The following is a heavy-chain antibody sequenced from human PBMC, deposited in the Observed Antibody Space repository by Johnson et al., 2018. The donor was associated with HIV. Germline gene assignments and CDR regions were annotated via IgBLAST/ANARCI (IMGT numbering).Heavy chain of an antibody. CDR1: GFTFSSYD. CDR2: IGTAGDT. Sequence: VQLVESGGGLVQPGGSLRLSCAASGFTFSSYDMHWVRQATGKGLEWVSAIGTAGDTYYPGSVKGRFTISRENAKNSLYLQTNSLRAGDTAVDDCARGGRKGEQLGDDGFDIKGQGTMVTVSS. CDR3: ARGGRKGEQLGDDGFDI. J-gene: IGHJ3*02. D-gene: IGHD1-26*01. V-gene: IGHV3-13*01.